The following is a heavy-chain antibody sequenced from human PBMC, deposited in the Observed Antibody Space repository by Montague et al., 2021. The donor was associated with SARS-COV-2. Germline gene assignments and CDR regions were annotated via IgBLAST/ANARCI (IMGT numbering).Heavy chain of an antibody. CDR1: GFTFSDYY. CDR3: ATNQHYYYYYGMDV. Sequence: SLRLSCAASGFTFSDYYMSWIRQAPGKGLEWVSYISSSGSTIYYADSVEGRFTISRDNAKNSLYLQMNSLRAEDTAVYYCATNQHYYYYYGMDVWGQGTTVTVSS. D-gene: IGHD1-14*01. J-gene: IGHJ6*02. CDR2: ISSSGSTI. V-gene: IGHV3-11*01.